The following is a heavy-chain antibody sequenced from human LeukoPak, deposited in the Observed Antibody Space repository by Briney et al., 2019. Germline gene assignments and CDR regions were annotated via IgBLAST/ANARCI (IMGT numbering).Heavy chain of an antibody. D-gene: IGHD2-2*01. CDR3: ARDLLAPADDAFDV. J-gene: IGHJ3*01. CDR2: ISGSGTTI. V-gene: IGHV3-48*03. CDR1: GFTFNNYA. Sequence: GGSLRLSCAASGFTFNNYAMSWVRQAPGKGLEWVSYISGSGTTIYYADSVKGRFTISRDNAKNSLYLQMHSLTAEDTAVYHCARDLLAPADDAFDVWGQGTMVTVSS.